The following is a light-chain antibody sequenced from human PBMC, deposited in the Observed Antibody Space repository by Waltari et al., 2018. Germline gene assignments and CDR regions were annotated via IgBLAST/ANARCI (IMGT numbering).Light chain of an antibody. CDR2: GNS. J-gene: IGLJ2*01. CDR1: SSNTGAGYA. V-gene: IGLV1-40*01. CDR3: QSYDSSLSGGV. Sequence: QSVLTQPPSVSGAPRPRVTISCTGRSSNTGAGYAVNWYQQLPGTAPKLLIYGNSNRPAGVPDRFSGSKSGTSASLAITGLQAEDEADYYCQSYDSSLSGGVFGGGTKLTVL.